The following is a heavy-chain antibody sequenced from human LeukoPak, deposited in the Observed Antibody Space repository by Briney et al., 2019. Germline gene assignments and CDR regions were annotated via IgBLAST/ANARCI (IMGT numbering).Heavy chain of an antibody. D-gene: IGHD3-10*01. J-gene: IGHJ4*02. CDR2: ISYNGAST. CDR1: GFTFGDVV. V-gene: IGHV3-23*01. Sequence: LPGGSLRLSCIASGFTFGDVVMSWVRQAPGKGLEWVSAISYNGASTDYADSVKGRFAISRDNSKNTLYLQMNSLRAEDTAVYYCARRTRGTKDYWGQGTQVTVSS. CDR3: ARRTRGTKDY.